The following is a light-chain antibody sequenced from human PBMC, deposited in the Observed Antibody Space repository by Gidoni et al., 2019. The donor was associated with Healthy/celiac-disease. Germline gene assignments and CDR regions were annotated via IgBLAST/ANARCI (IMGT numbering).Light chain of an antibody. CDR2: AAS. J-gene: IGKJ4*01. CDR1: QSISSY. V-gene: IGKV1-39*01. CDR3: QQSYSTPDT. Sequence: IQMTPSPSSLSAPVGDRVTITCRASQSISSYLNWYQQKPGKAPKLLIYAASSLQSGVPSRFSGSGSGTDFTLTISSLQPEDFATYYCQQSYSTPDTFXGXTKVEIK.